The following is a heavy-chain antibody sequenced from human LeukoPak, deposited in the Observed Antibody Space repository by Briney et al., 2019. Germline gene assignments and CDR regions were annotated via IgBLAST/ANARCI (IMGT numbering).Heavy chain of an antibody. J-gene: IGHJ6*03. V-gene: IGHV4-34*01. CDR1: GGSFSGYY. D-gene: IGHD5-12*01. CDR3: ARGKIVATIGHYYYYYYMDV. CDR2: INHSGST. Sequence: PSETLSLTCAVYGGSFSGYYWSWIRQPPGKGLEWIGEINHSGSTNYNPSLKSRVTISVDTSKNQFSLKLSSVTAADTAVYYCARGKIVATIGHYYYYYYMDVWGKGTTVTVSS.